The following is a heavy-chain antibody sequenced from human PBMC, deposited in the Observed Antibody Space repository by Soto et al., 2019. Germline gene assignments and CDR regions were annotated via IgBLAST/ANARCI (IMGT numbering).Heavy chain of an antibody. J-gene: IGHJ6*02. Sequence: SVKVSCKASGGTFSSYAISWVRQAPGQGLEWMGGIIPIIGTANYAQKFQGRVTITADESTSTAYMELSSLRSEDTAVYYCARVAADYYYYGMDVWGQGTTVTVSS. V-gene: IGHV1-69*13. D-gene: IGHD6-13*01. CDR3: ARVAADYYYYGMDV. CDR2: IIPIIGTA. CDR1: GGTFSSYA.